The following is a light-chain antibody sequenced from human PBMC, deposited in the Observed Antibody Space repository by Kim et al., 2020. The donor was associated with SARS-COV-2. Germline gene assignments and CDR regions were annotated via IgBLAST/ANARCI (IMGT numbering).Light chain of an antibody. Sequence: QAVVTQEPSLTVSPGGTVTLTCGSSTGAVTSVHFPYWFQQKPGQAPRTLIYDTSNKHSWTPARFSGSLLGGKAALTLSGAQPEDEADYYCSLSYSGIRVFGGGTQLTVL. CDR1: TGAVTSVHF. V-gene: IGLV7-46*01. CDR2: DTS. CDR3: SLSYSGIRV. J-gene: IGLJ2*01.